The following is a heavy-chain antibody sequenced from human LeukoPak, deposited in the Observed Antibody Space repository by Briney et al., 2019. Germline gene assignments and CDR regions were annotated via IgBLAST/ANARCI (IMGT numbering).Heavy chain of an antibody. Sequence: SETLSLTCAVYGGSFSGYYWSWIRQPPGKGLEWIGEINHSGSTNYNPSLKSRVTISVDTSKNQFSLKLSSVTAADTAVYYCARGSSGLLLYYGMDVWGQGTTVTVSS. CDR1: GGSFSGYY. CDR3: ARGSSGLLLYYGMDV. V-gene: IGHV4-34*01. J-gene: IGHJ6*02. CDR2: INHSGST. D-gene: IGHD2-15*01.